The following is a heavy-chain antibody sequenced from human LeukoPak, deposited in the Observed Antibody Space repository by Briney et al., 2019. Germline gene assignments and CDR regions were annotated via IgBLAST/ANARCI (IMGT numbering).Heavy chain of an antibody. CDR3: AKVPTAAGIIDFDY. D-gene: IGHD6-13*01. J-gene: IGHJ4*02. CDR1: GFTFSSHG. Sequence: GGSLRLSCAASGFTFSSHGMNWVRQAPGKGLEWVSSILGSSRSTYYADSVKGRFTISRDNSKSILYLQMNSLRDEDTAVYYCAKVPTAAGIIDFDYWGQGTLVTVSS. CDR2: ILGSSRST. V-gene: IGHV3-23*01.